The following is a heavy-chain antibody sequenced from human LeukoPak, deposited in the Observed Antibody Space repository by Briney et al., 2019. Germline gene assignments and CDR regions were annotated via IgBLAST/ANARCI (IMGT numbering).Heavy chain of an antibody. J-gene: IGHJ5*02. D-gene: IGHD3-22*01. V-gene: IGHV4-34*01. CDR3: AKSVYYYDSSGYYDNWFDP. CDR2: INHSGST. CDR1: GGSFSGYY. Sequence: SETLSLACAVYGGSFSGYYWSWIRQPPGKGLEWIGEINHSGSTNYNPSLKSRVTISVDTSKNQFSLKLSSVTAADTAVYYCAKSVYYYDSSGYYDNWFDPWGQGTLVTVSS.